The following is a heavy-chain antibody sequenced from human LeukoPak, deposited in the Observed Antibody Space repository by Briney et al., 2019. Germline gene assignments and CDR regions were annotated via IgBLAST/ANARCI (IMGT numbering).Heavy chain of an antibody. J-gene: IGHJ4*02. CDR1: GYTFTGYY. CDR3: ARDPTHTQYCGTTICYVFDY. D-gene: IGHD2-2*01. CDR2: INPNSGGT. Sequence: TSVKVSCKTSGYTFTGYYMEWVRQAPGQGLEWMGWINPNSGGTKYAQKFQGRVTMTRDTSISTAYMELNRLRSDDTAVYYCARDPTHTQYCGTTICYVFDYWGQGTLVTVSS. V-gene: IGHV1-2*02.